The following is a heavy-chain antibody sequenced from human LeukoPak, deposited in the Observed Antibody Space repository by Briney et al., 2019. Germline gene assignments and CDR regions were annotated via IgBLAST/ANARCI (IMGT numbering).Heavy chain of an antibody. Sequence: PGGSLRLSCAASGFTFSSYVMSWVRQAPGKGLEWVSGISGGGSRTYYADSVKGRFTISRDNSKNTLHLQMNSLRAEDTAVYYCAKEGPYSSGWYDFDYWGQGTLVTVSS. CDR1: GFTFSSYV. D-gene: IGHD6-19*01. CDR2: ISGGGSRT. J-gene: IGHJ4*02. CDR3: AKEGPYSSGWYDFDY. V-gene: IGHV3-23*01.